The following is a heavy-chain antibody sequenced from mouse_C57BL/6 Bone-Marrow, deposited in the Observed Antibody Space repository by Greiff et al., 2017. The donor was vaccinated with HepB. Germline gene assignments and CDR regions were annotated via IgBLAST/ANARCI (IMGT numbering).Heavy chain of an antibody. CDR1: GFTFTDYY. J-gene: IGHJ1*03. D-gene: IGHD1-1*01. V-gene: IGHV7-3*01. CDR3: ARLYYYGLYWYFDV. CDR2: IRNKADGYTT. Sequence: EVKLVESGGGLVQPGGSLSLSCAASGFTFTDYYMSWVRQPPGKALEWLGFIRNKADGYTTEYSASVKGRFTISRDNSQSILYLQMNALRAEDSATYYGARLYYYGLYWYFDVWGTGTTVTVSS.